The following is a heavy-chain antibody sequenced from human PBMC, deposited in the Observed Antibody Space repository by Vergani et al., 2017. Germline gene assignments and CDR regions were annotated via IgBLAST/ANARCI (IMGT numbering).Heavy chain of an antibody. CDR1: GFTFKNNT. V-gene: IGHV3-21*02. CDR3: ARRVSAGGGLDT. D-gene: IGHD2-15*01. J-gene: IGHJ5*02. CDR2: ITSTGANI. Sequence: VQLVESGGGLVKPGGSLRLSCGASGFTFKNNTMTWVRQSPGKGLEWVSSITSTGANINYADSVKGRFTISRDNAKKFLYLQMNNLRAEDTALYYCARRVSAGGGLDTWGQGTLGTVS.